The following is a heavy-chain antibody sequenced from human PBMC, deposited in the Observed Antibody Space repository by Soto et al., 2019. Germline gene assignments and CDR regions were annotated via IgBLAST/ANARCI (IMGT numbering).Heavy chain of an antibody. CDR1: GGPFRGYY. CDR2: INHSGSS. CDR3: ARGRGFVSRNALDL. J-gene: IGHJ3*01. D-gene: IGHD2-2*01. Sequence: QLRLQRRGAGLLRPSETLSLTCVVSGGPFRGYYWSWIRQSPGKGLEWIGEINHSGSSNSNPSLKSRVTISVDMSKTQFSMNLTSVTAADAAVYYCARGRGFVSRNALDLWGQGTRVIVSS. V-gene: IGHV4-34*01.